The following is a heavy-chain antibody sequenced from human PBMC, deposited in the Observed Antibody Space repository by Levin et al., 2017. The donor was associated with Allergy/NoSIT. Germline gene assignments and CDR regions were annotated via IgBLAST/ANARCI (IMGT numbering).Heavy chain of an antibody. V-gene: IGHV4-34*01. CDR2: INHSENT. CDR3: ATGGY. Sequence: LSLPFSFSFFSFLFSSLTWIRQPPGKGLEWIGEINHSENTNYNPSLKSRVTISLATSKNQFSLKLSSVTAADTAVYYCATGGYWGQGTLVTVSS. CDR1: FFSFLFSS. J-gene: IGHJ4*02.